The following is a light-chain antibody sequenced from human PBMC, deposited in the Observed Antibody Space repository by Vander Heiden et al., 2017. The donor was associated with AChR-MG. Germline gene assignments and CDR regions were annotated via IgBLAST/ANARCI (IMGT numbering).Light chain of an antibody. CDR1: SSNTGAGYD. CDR2: GSS. V-gene: IGLV1-40*01. Sequence: QSVLTQPPSVSGAPGQRVTISCTGSSSNTGAGYDVHWYQQFPGTAPKLLIYGSSNRPSGVPDRFSGSKSGTSASLAITGLQAEDEADYYCQSYDNSLSGSWVFGGGTKLTVL. CDR3: QSYDNSLSGSWV. J-gene: IGLJ3*02.